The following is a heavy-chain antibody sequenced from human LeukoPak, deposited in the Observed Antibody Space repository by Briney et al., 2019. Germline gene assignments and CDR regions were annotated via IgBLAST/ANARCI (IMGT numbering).Heavy chain of an antibody. D-gene: IGHD6-19*01. V-gene: IGHV4-34*01. Sequence: PSETLSLTCAVSGGSFSGYYWSWIRQSPGKGLEWIGEINHSGSTNYNPSLKSRVTISVDTSKNQFSLTLSSVTAADTAVYYCARVRGSKWVARFDYWGQGTLVTVSS. J-gene: IGHJ4*02. CDR3: ARVRGSKWVARFDY. CDR1: GGSFSGYY. CDR2: INHSGST.